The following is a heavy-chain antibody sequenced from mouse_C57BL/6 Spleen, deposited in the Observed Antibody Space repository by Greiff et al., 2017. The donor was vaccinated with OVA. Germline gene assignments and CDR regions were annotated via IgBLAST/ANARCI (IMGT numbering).Heavy chain of an antibody. V-gene: IGHV5-17*01. J-gene: IGHJ2*01. CDR3: ASRWSGTDYFCY. Sequence: DVMLVESGGGLVKPGGSLKLSCAASGFTFSDYGMHWVRQAPEKGLEWVAYISSGSSTINYADTVKGRFTISRDNAKHTLFLQMTSLSSEDTTMYYCASRWSGTDYFCYWGQGATLTVSS. CDR2: ISSGSSTI. D-gene: IGHD3-3*01. CDR1: GFTFSDYG.